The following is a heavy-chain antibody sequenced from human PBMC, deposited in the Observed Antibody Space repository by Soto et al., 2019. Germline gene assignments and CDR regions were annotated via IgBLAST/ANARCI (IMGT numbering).Heavy chain of an antibody. V-gene: IGHV1-8*01. Sequence: QVQLVQSGAEVKKPGASVKVSCKASGYTFTSYDINWVRQATGQGLEWMGWMNPNSGNTGYAQKFQSRVTRPRNNSIGTAYMQLGSLRSEDAAVYYCARGRQSGYYYSYCRVVLGQGTTVTVSS. CDR3: ARGRQSGYYYSYCRVV. CDR2: MNPNSGNT. J-gene: IGHJ6*02. CDR1: GYTFTSYD.